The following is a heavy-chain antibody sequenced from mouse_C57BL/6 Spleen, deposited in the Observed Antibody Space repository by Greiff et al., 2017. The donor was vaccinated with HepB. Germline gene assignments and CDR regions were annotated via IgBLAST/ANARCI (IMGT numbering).Heavy chain of an antibody. CDR3: ARGGDRLGNYFDY. CDR1: GYTFTSYW. CDR2: IDPSDSYT. J-gene: IGHJ2*01. Sequence: VQLQQPGAELVKPGASVKLSCKASGYTFTSYWMQWVKQRPGQGLEWIGEIDPSDSYTNYNQKFKGKATVTVDKSSSTAYMQLSSLTSEDSAVYYCARGGDRLGNYFDYWGDGTTLTVSS. V-gene: IGHV1-50*01.